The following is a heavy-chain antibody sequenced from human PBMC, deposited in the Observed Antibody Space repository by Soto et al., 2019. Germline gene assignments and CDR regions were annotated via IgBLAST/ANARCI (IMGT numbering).Heavy chain of an antibody. CDR3: ARLVTD. V-gene: IGHV3-23*01. J-gene: IGHJ4*02. CDR1: GFTFSNHA. D-gene: IGHD4-4*01. Sequence: EVQLLDSGGALVQPGGSLRLSCATSGFTFSNHAMSWVRQAPGKGLEWVSTFTTSGDFTYYAASVKGRFTISRDNSKSTLYLQMNSLRVEDTAVYYCARLVTDWGQGTRVTVSS. CDR2: FTTSGDFT.